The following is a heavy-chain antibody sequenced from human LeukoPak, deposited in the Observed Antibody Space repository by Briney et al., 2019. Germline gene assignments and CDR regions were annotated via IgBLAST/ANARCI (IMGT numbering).Heavy chain of an antibody. V-gene: IGHV3-48*03. CDR1: GFTFSSYE. CDR2: ISSSGSTI. J-gene: IGHJ5*02. Sequence: AGGSLRLSCAASGFTFSSYEMNWVRQAPGKGLEWVSYISSSGSTIYYADSVKGRFTISRDNAKNSLYLQMNSLRAEDTAVYYCARALTTPNEYYYGSGRSWFDPWGQGTLVTVSS. CDR3: ARALTTPNEYYYGSGRSWFDP. D-gene: IGHD3-10*01.